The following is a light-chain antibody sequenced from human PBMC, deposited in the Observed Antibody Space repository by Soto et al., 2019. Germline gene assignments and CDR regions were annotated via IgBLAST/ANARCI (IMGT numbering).Light chain of an antibody. CDR2: KAS. CDR3: QHYSYFAT. V-gene: IGKV1-5*03. CDR1: QSISSW. J-gene: IGKJ1*01. Sequence: DIQMTQSPSTLSASVGDRVTITCRASQSISSWLTWYQQKAGQAPKLLIYKASIVESGVPSRFSGSGSGTEFILTIISLQPDDSATYYCQHYSYFATFGQGTRVEV.